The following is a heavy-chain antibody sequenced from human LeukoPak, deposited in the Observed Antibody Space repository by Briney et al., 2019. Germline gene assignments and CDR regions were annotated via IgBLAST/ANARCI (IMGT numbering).Heavy chain of an antibody. J-gene: IGHJ3*02. CDR2: IYSGGST. CDR3: ARDPTGADAFDI. CDR1: GXTFSRHY. V-gene: IGHV3-66*01. Sequence: GSLRLSCAASGXTFSRHYMSWVRQAPGKGLEWVSLIYSGGSTEYSDSVKGRFTISRDTSKNTLYLQMNSLRAEDTAVYYCARDPTGADAFDIWGQGTMVTVSS.